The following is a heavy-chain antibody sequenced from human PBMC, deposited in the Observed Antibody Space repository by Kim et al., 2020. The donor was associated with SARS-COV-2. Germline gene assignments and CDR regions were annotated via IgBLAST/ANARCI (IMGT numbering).Heavy chain of an antibody. V-gene: IGHV4-34*01. CDR1: GGNFSAYY. CDR3: AKARDFDWFLRRTADNYFDP. Sequence: SETLSLTCAVYGGNFSAYYWSWIRQPPGKGLEWIGETNHRGTTNYNPSLKSRVTISVDTSKSQFSLKLSSVTAADTAVYYCAKARDFDWFLRRTADNYFDPWGQGTRVTVSS. D-gene: IGHD3-9*01. CDR2: TNHRGTT. J-gene: IGHJ5*02.